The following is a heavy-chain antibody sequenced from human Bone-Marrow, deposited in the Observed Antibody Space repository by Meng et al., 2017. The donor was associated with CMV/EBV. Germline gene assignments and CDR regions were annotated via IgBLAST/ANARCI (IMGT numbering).Heavy chain of an antibody. Sequence: GGSLRLSCAASGFTFSRYWMSWVRQAPGKGLEWVSGINWNGGSTGYADSVKGRFTISRDNAKNSLYLQMNSLRAEDTAVYYCARDYAGYCSSTSCYDIYGMDVWGQGTTVTVSS. CDR2: INWNGGST. D-gene: IGHD2-2*01. V-gene: IGHV3-20*04. CDR3: ARDYAGYCSSTSCYDIYGMDV. J-gene: IGHJ6*02. CDR1: GFTFSRYW.